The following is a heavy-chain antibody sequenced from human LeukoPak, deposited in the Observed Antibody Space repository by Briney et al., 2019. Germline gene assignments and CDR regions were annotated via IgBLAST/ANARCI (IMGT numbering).Heavy chain of an antibody. D-gene: IGHD3-3*01. Sequence: ASVKVSCKASGYTFTSYDINWVRQATGQGLEWMGWINPNSGGTNYAQKFQGRVTMTRDTSISTAYMELSRLRSDDTAVYYCARSLTRTIFGVVITRVSFDYWGQGTLVTVSS. CDR3: ARSLTRTIFGVVITRVSFDY. J-gene: IGHJ4*02. V-gene: IGHV1-2*02. CDR2: INPNSGGT. CDR1: GYTFTSYD.